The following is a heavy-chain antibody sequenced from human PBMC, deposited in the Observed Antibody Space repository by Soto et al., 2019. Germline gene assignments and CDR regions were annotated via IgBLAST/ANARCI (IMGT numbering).Heavy chain of an antibody. J-gene: IGHJ4*02. D-gene: IGHD3-16*01. CDR3: AKGGWFGIEYYFDY. Sequence: DVQLVESGGGLVQPGRSLRLSCAASGFTFDDYAMHWVRQAPGKGLEWVSGISWNSGSIGYADSVKGRFTISRDNAKNSLYLQMNSLRAEDTALYYCAKGGWFGIEYYFDYWGQGTLVTVSS. CDR1: GFTFDDYA. V-gene: IGHV3-9*01. CDR2: ISWNSGSI.